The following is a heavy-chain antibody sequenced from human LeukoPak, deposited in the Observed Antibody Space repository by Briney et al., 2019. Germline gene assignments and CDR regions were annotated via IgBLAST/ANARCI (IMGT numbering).Heavy chain of an antibody. V-gene: IGHV3-48*03. D-gene: IGHD6-19*01. CDR1: GFTFSSYE. CDR3: ARDEWDSSGWYGGAFDI. Sequence: GGSLRLSCAASGFTFSSYEMNWVRQAPGKGLEWVSYISSSGSTIHYADSVKGRFTISRDNAKNSLYLQMNSLRAEDTAVYYCARDEWDSSGWYGGAFDIWGQGTMVTVSS. CDR2: ISSSGSTI. J-gene: IGHJ3*02.